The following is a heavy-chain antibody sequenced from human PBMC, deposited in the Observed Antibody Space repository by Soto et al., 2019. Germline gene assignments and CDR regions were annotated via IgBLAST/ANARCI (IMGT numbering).Heavy chain of an antibody. D-gene: IGHD6-19*01. CDR1: GGSISSGDYY. CDR2: IYYSGST. V-gene: IGHV4-30-4*01. CDR3: ARGLITGSHYSGGWYYFDS. J-gene: IGHJ4*02. Sequence: PSETLSLTCPVSGGSISSGDYYWSWIRQPPGKGLEWIGYIYYSGSTYYNPSLKSRVTISVHTSNSQFSLELSSVTAADTAVYYCARGLITGSHYSGGWYYFDSWGQGTQVTVSS.